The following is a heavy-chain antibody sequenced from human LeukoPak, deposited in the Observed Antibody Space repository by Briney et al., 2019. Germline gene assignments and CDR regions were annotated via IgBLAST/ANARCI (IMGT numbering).Heavy chain of an antibody. CDR1: GGSFSGYY. V-gene: IGHV4-34*01. D-gene: IGHD3-16*02. Sequence: PSETLSLTCAVYGGSFSGYYWGWIRQPPGKGLEWTGEINHSGSTNYNPSLKGRVTILVDTSKNQFSLKLSSVTAADTAVYYCARRIMITFGGVIVIGKNWFDPWGQGTLVTVSS. J-gene: IGHJ5*02. CDR3: ARRIMITFGGVIVIGKNWFDP. CDR2: INHSGST.